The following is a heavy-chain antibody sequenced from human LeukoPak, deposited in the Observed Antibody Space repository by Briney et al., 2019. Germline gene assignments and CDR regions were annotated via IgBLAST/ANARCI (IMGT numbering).Heavy chain of an antibody. Sequence: PGGSLRLSCAASGFTFSSYAMSWVRQAPGKGLEWVSAISGSGGSTYYAGSVKGRFTISRDNSKNTLYLQMNSLRAEDTAVYYCAKDVGHCSSTSCHSGVFDYWGQGTLVTVSS. CDR2: ISGSGGST. D-gene: IGHD2-2*01. CDR3: AKDVGHCSSTSCHSGVFDY. CDR1: GFTFSSYA. V-gene: IGHV3-23*01. J-gene: IGHJ4*02.